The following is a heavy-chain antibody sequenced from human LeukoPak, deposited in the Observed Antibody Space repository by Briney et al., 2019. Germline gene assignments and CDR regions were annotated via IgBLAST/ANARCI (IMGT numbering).Heavy chain of an antibody. D-gene: IGHD2-15*01. Sequence: SETLSLTCAVYGGSFSGYYWSWIRQPPGKGLEWIGEINHSGSTNYNPSLKSRVTISVDTSKNQFSLKLSSVTAADTAVYYCARLYSSDNWFDPWGQGTLVTVSS. CDR2: INHSGST. J-gene: IGHJ5*02. CDR3: ARLYSSDNWFDP. CDR1: GGSFSGYY. V-gene: IGHV4-34*01.